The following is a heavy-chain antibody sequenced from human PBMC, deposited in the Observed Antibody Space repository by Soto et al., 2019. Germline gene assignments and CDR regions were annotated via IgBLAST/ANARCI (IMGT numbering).Heavy chain of an antibody. J-gene: IGHJ4*02. CDR3: AKDRDGTAMVDY. V-gene: IGHV3-30*18. CDR1: GFTFSSYG. D-gene: IGHD5-18*01. Sequence: GGSLRLSCAASGFTFSSYGMHWVRQAPGKGLEWVAVISYDGSNKYYADSVKGRFTISRDNSKNTLYLQMNSLRAEDTAVYYCAKDRDGTAMVDYWGQGTLVTVSS. CDR2: ISYDGSNK.